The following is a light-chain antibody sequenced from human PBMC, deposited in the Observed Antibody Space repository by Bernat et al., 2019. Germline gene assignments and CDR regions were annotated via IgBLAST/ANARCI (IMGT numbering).Light chain of an antibody. CDR3: QQYGSPPFN. CDR1: QSVSSSY. J-gene: IGKJ2*01. V-gene: IGKV3-20*01. CDR2: GAS. Sequence: EIVLTQSPGTLSLSPGERAALSCRASQSVSSSYLAWYQQKPGQAPRLLIYGASSRATGIPDRFSGSGSGTDFTLTISRLEPEDLAVYYCQQYGSPPFNFGQGTKLEIK.